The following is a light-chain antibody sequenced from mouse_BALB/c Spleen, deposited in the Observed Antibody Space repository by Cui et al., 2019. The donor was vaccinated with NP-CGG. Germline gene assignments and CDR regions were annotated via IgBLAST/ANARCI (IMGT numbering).Light chain of an antibody. J-gene: IGLJ1*01. Sequence: QAVVTQASALTTSPGETVTLTCRSSTGAVTTSNYANWVQEKPDHLFTGLIGGTNNRTPGVPARFSGSLIGDKAVLTITGAQTEDEAMYFCALWYSNHWVFGGGTKLTVL. CDR2: GTN. V-gene: IGLV1*01. CDR3: ALWYSNHWV. CDR1: TGAVTTSNY.